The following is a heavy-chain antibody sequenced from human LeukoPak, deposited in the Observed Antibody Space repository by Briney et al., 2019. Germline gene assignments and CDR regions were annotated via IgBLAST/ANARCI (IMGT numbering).Heavy chain of an antibody. D-gene: IGHD1-26*01. J-gene: IGHJ4*02. V-gene: IGHV3-74*01. CDR3: AKDLGRYRNNFFDY. CDR1: GFTFSSYW. CDR2: INSDGSST. Sequence: PGGSLRLSCAASGFTFSSYWMHWVRHAPGKGLVWVSRINSDGSSTSYADSVKGRFTISRDNAKNTLYLQMNSLRADDTAVYYCAKDLGRYRNNFFDYWGQGNLVTVSS.